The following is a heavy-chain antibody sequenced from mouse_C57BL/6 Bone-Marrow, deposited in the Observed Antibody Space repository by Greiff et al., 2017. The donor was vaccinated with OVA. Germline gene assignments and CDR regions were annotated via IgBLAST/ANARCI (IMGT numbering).Heavy chain of an antibody. CDR3: ASTLVATDY. D-gene: IGHD1-1*01. CDR1: GYTFTSYW. Sequence: VQLQQPGAELVRPGSSVKLSCKASGYTFTSYWMHLVKQRPRQGLEWIGNIDPSDSETNYNQKFKDKATFTVDKSSSPAYMQLSSLTSDDSAIEYCASTLVATDYWGQGTTLTVSA. V-gene: IGHV1-52*01. J-gene: IGHJ2*01. CDR2: IDPSDSET.